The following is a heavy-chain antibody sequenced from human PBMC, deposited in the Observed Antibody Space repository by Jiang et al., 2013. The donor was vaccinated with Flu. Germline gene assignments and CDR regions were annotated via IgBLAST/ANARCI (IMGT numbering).Heavy chain of an antibody. CDR1: GFTFSSYA. CDR2: ISGSGGST. Sequence: PGGSLRLSCAASGFTFSSYAMSWVRQAPGKGLEWVSAISGSGGSTYYADSVKGRFTISRDNSKNTLYLQMNSLRAEDTAVYYCAYSGYYYVSFDYWGQGTLVTVSS. J-gene: IGHJ4*02. V-gene: IGHV3-23*01. D-gene: IGHD3-22*01. CDR3: AYSGYYYVSFDY.